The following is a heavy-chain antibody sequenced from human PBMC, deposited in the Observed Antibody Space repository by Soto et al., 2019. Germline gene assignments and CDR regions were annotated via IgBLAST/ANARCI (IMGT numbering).Heavy chain of an antibody. V-gene: IGHV1-69*02. D-gene: IGHD3-10*01. CDR1: GGTFSSYT. J-gene: IGHJ6*03. Sequence: GASVKVSCKASGGTFSSYTISWVRQAPGQGLEWMGRIIPILGIANYAQKFQGRVTITADKSTSTAYMELSSLRSEDTAVYYCAKTARYGSGAISPGFYYYMDVWGKGTTVTISS. CDR2: IIPILGIA. CDR3: AKTARYGSGAISPGFYYYMDV.